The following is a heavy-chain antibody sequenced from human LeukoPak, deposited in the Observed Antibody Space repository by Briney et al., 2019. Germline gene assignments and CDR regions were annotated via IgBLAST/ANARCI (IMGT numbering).Heavy chain of an antibody. Sequence: SVKVSCKASGGTFSSYAISWVRQAPGQGLEWMGGIIPILGTANYAQKFQGRVTITADESTSTAYMELSSLRSEDTAVYYCAREYYYDSSGYFDYWGQGTLVTVSS. J-gene: IGHJ4*02. D-gene: IGHD3-22*01. V-gene: IGHV1-69*01. CDR3: AREYYYDSSGYFDY. CDR2: IIPILGTA. CDR1: GGTFSSYA.